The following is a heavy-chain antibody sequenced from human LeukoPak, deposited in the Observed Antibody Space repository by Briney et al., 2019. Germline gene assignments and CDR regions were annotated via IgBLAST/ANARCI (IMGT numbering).Heavy chain of an antibody. CDR2: IYSGGST. D-gene: IGHD4-17*01. V-gene: IGHV3-66*01. Sequence: GGSLRLSCAASGFTVSSNYMSWVRQAPGKGLELVSVIYSGGSTYYADSVKGRFTISRDNSKNTLYLQMNSLRAEDTAVCYCAREGHYGDNYWYFDLWGRGTLVTVSS. J-gene: IGHJ2*01. CDR1: GFTVSSNY. CDR3: AREGHYGDNYWYFDL.